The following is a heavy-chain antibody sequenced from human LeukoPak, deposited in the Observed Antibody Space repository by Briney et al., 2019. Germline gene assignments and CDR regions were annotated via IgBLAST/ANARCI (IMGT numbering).Heavy chain of an antibody. CDR3: AKDYIDGWVQSAGGIDY. CDR2: ILSEGSSK. D-gene: IGHD5-24*01. V-gene: IGHV3-30*02. CDR1: GFTLSSLG. Sequence: GGSLRPSCAASGFTLSSLGMQWVRQVAGEGLGWVAFILSEGSSKYYADSVKGRFTIARDNSKNTLYMQMNSLRAEDTAVYYCAKDYIDGWVQSAGGIDYWGQGTLVTVSS. J-gene: IGHJ4*02.